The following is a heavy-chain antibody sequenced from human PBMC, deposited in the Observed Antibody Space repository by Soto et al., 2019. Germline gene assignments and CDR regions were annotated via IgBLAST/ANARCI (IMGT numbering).Heavy chain of an antibody. CDR1: GGTFSSYA. CDR2: IIPIFGTA. J-gene: IGHJ6*02. D-gene: IGHD2-2*01. CDR3: ASRGGCSSTSCYGSYCMDV. V-gene: IGHV1-69*13. Sequence: SVKVSCQAPGGTFSSYAMSWVRQAPGQGLEWMGGIIPIFGTANYAQKFQGRVTITADESTSTAYMELSSLRSEDTAVYYCASRGGCSSTSCYGSYCMDVWGQGTTVTVSS.